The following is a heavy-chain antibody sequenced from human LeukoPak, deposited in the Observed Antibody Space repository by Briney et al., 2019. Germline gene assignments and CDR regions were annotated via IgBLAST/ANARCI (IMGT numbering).Heavy chain of an antibody. Sequence: PSETLSLTCTVSGGSISSSSSYWSWIRQPAGKGLEWIGRIYTSGSTNYNPSLKSRVTISVDTSKNQFSLKLSSVTAADTAVYYCANLYSSGWYNYYYGMDVWGQGTTVTVSS. CDR3: ANLYSSGWYNYYYGMDV. V-gene: IGHV4-61*02. J-gene: IGHJ6*02. CDR1: GGSISSSSSY. CDR2: IYTSGST. D-gene: IGHD6-19*01.